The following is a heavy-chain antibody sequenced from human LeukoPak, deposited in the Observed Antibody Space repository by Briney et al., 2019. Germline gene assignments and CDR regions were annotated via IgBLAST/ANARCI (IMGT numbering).Heavy chain of an antibody. CDR3: ARSRGITMVRGVIIDYFDY. V-gene: IGHV4-59*01. D-gene: IGHD3-10*01. CDR1: GGSISTYY. J-gene: IGHJ4*02. Sequence: SETLSLTCSVSGGSISTYYWTWIRQPPGKGLEWIGYIYYSGSTNYNPSLKSRVTISVDTSKNQFSLKLSSVTAADTAVYYCARSRGITMVRGVIIDYFDYWGQGTLVTVSS. CDR2: IYYSGST.